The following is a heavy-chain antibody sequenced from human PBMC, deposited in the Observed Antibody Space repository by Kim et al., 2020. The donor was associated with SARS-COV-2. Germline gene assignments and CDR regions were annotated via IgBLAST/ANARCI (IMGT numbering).Heavy chain of an antibody. CDR1: GFTFTTYY. CDR3: TRDGLGRGDV. Sequence: GGSLRLSCAASGFTFTTYYMSWVRQAPGTGPQWVANIKQDGGEKYYIDSVKGRFTISRDNAKNSVYLQMNNLRADDTGVYYCTRDGLGRGDVWGKGTTVIVSA. J-gene: IGHJ6*04. CDR2: IKQDGGEK. V-gene: IGHV3-7*01.